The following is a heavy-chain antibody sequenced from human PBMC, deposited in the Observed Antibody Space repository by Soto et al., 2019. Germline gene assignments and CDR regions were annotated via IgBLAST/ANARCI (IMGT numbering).Heavy chain of an antibody. Sequence: GAXVKVSCKASGYTFTSYYMHWVRQAPGQGLEWMGIINPSGGSTSYAQKFQGRVTMTRDTSTSTAYMELSSLRSEDTAVYYCARSVRGWLRSQSFDYWGQGTLVTVSS. V-gene: IGHV1-46*01. CDR1: GYTFTSYY. D-gene: IGHD5-12*01. J-gene: IGHJ4*02. CDR2: INPSGGST. CDR3: ARSVRGWLRSQSFDY.